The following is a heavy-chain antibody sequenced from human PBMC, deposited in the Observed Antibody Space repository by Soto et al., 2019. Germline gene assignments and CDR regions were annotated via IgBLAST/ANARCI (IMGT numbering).Heavy chain of an antibody. D-gene: IGHD1-26*01. Sequence: QVQLVQSGTEVKKPGASVKVSCKASGYIFSSYTIHWVRQVPGQRPEWMGCINAGNGNTKYSQKFQGRVTIMRDTNATTVYMELRSLKSEDTDVYYCARRPSIVGFVTDDDAFEIFGQVTMVSFS. CDR2: INAGNGNT. V-gene: IGHV1-3*01. CDR1: GYIFSSYT. J-gene: IGHJ3*02. CDR3: ARRPSIVGFVTDDDAFEI.